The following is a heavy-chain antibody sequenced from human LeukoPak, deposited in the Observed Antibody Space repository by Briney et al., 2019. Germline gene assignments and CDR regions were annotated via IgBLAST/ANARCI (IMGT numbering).Heavy chain of an antibody. CDR3: ARLSHDSSGYYLDY. CDR1: GFTVSSNY. J-gene: IGHJ4*02. Sequence: QPGGSLRLSCAASGFTVSSNYMSWVRQAPGKGLEWVSVIYSGGSTYYADSVKGRFTISRDNSKNTLYLQMNSLRAEDTAVYYCARLSHDSSGYYLDYWGQGTLVTVSS. V-gene: IGHV3-66*04. CDR2: IYSGGST. D-gene: IGHD3-22*01.